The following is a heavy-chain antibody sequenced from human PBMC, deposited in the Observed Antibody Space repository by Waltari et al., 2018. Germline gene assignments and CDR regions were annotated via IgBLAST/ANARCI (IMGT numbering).Heavy chain of an antibody. CDR2: INHSGRT. J-gene: IGHJ5*02. CDR3: ARVVRIAAAARRYNWFDP. Sequence: QVPLQQWGAGLLKPSETLSLTCAVYGGSFSGYYRTWLRPPPGKGLEWIGEINHSGRTNYNPSLKSRVTISVDTSKNQFSLKLSSVTAADTAVYYCARVVRIAAAARRYNWFDPWGQGTLVTVSS. D-gene: IGHD6-13*01. CDR1: GGSFSGYY. V-gene: IGHV4-34*01.